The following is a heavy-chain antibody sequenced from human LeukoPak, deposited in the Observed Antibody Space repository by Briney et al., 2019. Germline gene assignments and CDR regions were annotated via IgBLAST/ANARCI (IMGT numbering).Heavy chain of an antibody. CDR1: GLTFSSYG. D-gene: IGHD4-17*01. J-gene: IGHJ4*02. Sequence: GGSLRLSCAASGLTFSSYGMHWVRQAPGKGLEWVAVIWYDGSNKYYADSVKGRFTISGDNSKNTLYLQMNSLRAEDTAVYYCAKDHDYGDYLLDYWGQGTLVTVSS. CDR3: AKDHDYGDYLLDY. V-gene: IGHV3-33*06. CDR2: IWYDGSNK.